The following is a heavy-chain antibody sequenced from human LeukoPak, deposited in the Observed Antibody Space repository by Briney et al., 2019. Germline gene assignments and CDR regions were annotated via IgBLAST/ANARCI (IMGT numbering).Heavy chain of an antibody. V-gene: IGHV4-38-2*02. CDR1: GYSISSGYY. D-gene: IGHD5-24*01. J-gene: IGHJ6*03. Sequence: SETLSLTCTVSGYSISSGYYWGWIRQPPGKGLEWIGSIYHSGSTYYNPSLKSRVTISVDTSKNQFSLKLSSVTAAETAVYYCAREGRYRYGYNEYHSYMDIWGKGTTVTVSS. CDR3: AREGRYRYGYNEYHSYMDI. CDR2: IYHSGST.